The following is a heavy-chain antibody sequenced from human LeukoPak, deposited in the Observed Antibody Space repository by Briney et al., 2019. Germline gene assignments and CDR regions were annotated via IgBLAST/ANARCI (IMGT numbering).Heavy chain of an antibody. CDR1: GITVSSNH. Sequence: PGGSLRLSCVASGITVSSNHMSWVRQVPGKGLEWVSTIHISTCTYYADSVKGRVTISRDNSENTLYLQMNSLRAEDTAVYYCVTDPPHGDYWGQGTQVTVSS. CDR2: IHISTCT. CDR3: VTDPPHGDY. V-gene: IGHV3-66*01. J-gene: IGHJ4*02.